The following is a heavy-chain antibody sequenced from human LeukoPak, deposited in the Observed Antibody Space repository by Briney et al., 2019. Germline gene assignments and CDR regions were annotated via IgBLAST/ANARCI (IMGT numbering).Heavy chain of an antibody. CDR3: AKGVDTHFDFWSGYENWFDP. CDR1: GFTFSSYA. V-gene: IGHV3-30-3*01. CDR2: ISYDGSNK. J-gene: IGHJ5*02. D-gene: IGHD3-3*01. Sequence: GRSLRLSCAASGFTFSSYAMHWVRQAPGKGLEWVAVISYDGSNKYYADSVKGRFTISRDNSKNTLYLQMNSLRAEDTAVYYCAKGVDTHFDFWSGYENWFDPWGQGTLVTVSS.